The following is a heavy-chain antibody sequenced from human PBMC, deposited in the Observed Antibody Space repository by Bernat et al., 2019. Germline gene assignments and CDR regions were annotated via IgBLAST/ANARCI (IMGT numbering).Heavy chain of an antibody. D-gene: IGHD1-1*01. CDR1: GFTFSSYS. Sequence: EVQLVESGGGLVKPGGSLRLSCAASGFTFSSYSMNWVRQAPGKGLEWVSSISSSSSYIYYADSVKGRFTISRDNAKNSLYLQMNSLRAGDTAVYYCARDTTGTTPSWYFDLWGRGTLVTVSS. CDR2: ISSSSSYI. V-gene: IGHV3-21*01. CDR3: ARDTTGTTPSWYFDL. J-gene: IGHJ2*01.